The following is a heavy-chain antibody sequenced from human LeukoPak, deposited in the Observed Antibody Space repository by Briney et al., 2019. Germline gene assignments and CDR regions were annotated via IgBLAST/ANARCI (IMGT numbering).Heavy chain of an antibody. J-gene: IGHJ5*01. CDR3: ATDPRIAAAGFRFDS. Sequence: ASVTVSCKVSGYTLTELSMHWVRQAPGKGLEWMGGFDPEDGETIYAQKFQGRVTMTEDTSTDTAYMELSSLRSEDTAVYYCATDPRIAAAGFRFDSWGQGTLVTVSS. V-gene: IGHV1-24*01. CDR2: FDPEDGET. D-gene: IGHD6-13*01. CDR1: GYTLTELS.